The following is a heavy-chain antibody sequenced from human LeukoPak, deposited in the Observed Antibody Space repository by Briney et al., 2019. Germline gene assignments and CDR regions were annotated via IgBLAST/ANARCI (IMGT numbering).Heavy chain of an antibody. CDR2: IYSGGST. V-gene: IGHV3-66*01. Sequence: AGGSLRLSCAASEFTVSSNYMSRVRQAPGKGLEWVSVIYSGGSTYYADSVKGRFTISRDDSKNTLYLQMNSLRADDTAVYYCARAPGSSNWFSPDFDYWGQGTLVTVSS. CDR3: ARAPGSSNWFSPDFDY. CDR1: EFTVSSNY. D-gene: IGHD6-13*01. J-gene: IGHJ4*02.